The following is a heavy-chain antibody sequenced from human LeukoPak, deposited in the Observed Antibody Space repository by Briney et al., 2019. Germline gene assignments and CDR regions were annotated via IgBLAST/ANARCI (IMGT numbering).Heavy chain of an antibody. CDR3: ATSIAVAGPFDY. J-gene: IGHJ4*02. CDR1: GYTLTELS. CDR2: FDPEDGET. V-gene: IGHV1-24*01. D-gene: IGHD6-19*01. Sequence: ASVKVSCKVSGYTLTELSMHWVRQAPGKGLEWMGGFDPEDGETIYAQKFQGRVTMTEDTSTDTAYMELSCLRSEDTAVYYCATSIAVAGPFDYWGQGTLVTVSS.